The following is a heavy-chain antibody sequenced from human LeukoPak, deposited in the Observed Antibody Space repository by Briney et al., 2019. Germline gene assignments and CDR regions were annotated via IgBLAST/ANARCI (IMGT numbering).Heavy chain of an antibody. CDR1: GYTFTSNY. V-gene: IGHV1-46*01. CDR3: ARDYYDSSGYSHKFDY. J-gene: IGHJ4*02. D-gene: IGHD3-22*01. CDR2: INPSGGST. Sequence: ASVKVSCKASGYTFTSNYMHWLRQAPGQGLEWMGVINPSGGSTIYAQKFQGRVTMTRDMSTSTDYMELSSVKSDDTAVYYCARDYYDSSGYSHKFDYWGQGTLVTVSS.